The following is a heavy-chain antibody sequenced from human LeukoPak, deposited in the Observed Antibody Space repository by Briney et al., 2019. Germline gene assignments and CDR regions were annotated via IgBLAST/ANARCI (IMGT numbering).Heavy chain of an antibody. J-gene: IGHJ5*02. CDR3: ARVGVVAAHNWFDP. V-gene: IGHV4-59*01. CDR1: GGSISSYY. Sequence: SETLSLTCTVSGGSISSYYWSWIRQPPGKGLEWIGYIYYSGSTNYNPSLKSRVTISVDTSKNQFPLKLSSVTAADTAVYYCARVGVVAAHNWFDPWGQGTLVTVSS. CDR2: IYYSGST. D-gene: IGHD2-15*01.